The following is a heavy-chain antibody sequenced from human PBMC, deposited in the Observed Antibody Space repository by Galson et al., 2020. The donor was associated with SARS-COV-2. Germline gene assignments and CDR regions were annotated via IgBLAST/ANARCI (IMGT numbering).Heavy chain of an antibody. CDR1: GFTFSSHA. CDR2: IFFDGSEK. V-gene: IGHV3-33*01. J-gene: IGHJ4*02. D-gene: IGHD6-19*01. CDR3: ARDGQSSRGWAFDY. Sequence: GESLKISCAASGFTFSSHAMHWVRQAPGKGLEWVAQIFFDGSEKYYGDSVRGRFTISRDSSKNRVYLQMNNLRVDDTAVYYCARDGQSSRGWAFDYWGQGTLLTVAA.